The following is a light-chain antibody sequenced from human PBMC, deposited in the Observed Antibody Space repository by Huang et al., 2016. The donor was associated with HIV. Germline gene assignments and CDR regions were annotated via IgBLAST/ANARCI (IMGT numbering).Light chain of an antibody. CDR1: QSITTY. CDR3: QQSYNLPLT. V-gene: IGKV1-39*01. J-gene: IGKJ4*01. Sequence: DIQMTQSPSSLSASIGDRVTITCRASQSITTYLNWYQQKPGKAPKLLVYSASTLQTGGASRFSGSGSGADFTLTISSLQREDFATYFCQQSYNLPLTFGGGTTVEI. CDR2: SAS.